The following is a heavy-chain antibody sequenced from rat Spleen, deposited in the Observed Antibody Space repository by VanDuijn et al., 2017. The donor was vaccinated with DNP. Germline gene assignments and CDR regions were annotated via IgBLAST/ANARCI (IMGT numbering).Heavy chain of an antibody. CDR2: ISYDGGSA. V-gene: IGHV5-20*01. CDR1: GFTFSDYY. CDR3: AKDEAAISTTFDY. Sequence: EVKLVESGGGLVQPGRSLKLSCAASGFTFSDYYMAWVRQAPTKGLEWVAYISYDGGSAYYGDSVKGRFTISRDNAKSTLSLQMNSLRSEDTATYYCAKDEAAISTTFDYWGQGVMVTVSS. J-gene: IGHJ2*01. D-gene: IGHD1-2*01.